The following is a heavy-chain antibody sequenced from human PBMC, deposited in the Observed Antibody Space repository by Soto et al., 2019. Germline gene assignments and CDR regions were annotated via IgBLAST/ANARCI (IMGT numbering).Heavy chain of an antibody. V-gene: IGHV1-8*01. Sequence: QVQLVQSGAEVKKTGASVKVSCQTSGYNFSAYYFNWVRQAAGQGPEWMGWLNPRNGQTGYVQKFRGRVTMTRDTSIATVYLELSRFTSEDTAIYFCARDTDTSMVDYWGQGTLVTISS. CDR2: LNPRNGQT. CDR1: GYNFSAYY. J-gene: IGHJ4*02. CDR3: ARDTDTSMVDY. D-gene: IGHD5-18*01.